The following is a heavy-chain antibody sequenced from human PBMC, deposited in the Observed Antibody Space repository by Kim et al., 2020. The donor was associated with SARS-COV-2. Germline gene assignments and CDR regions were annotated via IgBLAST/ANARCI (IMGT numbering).Heavy chain of an antibody. D-gene: IGHD2-21*02. Sequence: SETLSLTCAVYGGSFSGYYWSWIRQPPGKGLEWIGEINHSGSTNYNPSLKSRVTISVDTSKNQFSLKLSSVTAADTAVYYCARKGEGAVTPINWFDPWGQGALVTVSS. J-gene: IGHJ5*02. V-gene: IGHV4-34*01. CDR3: ARKGEGAVTPINWFDP. CDR2: INHSGST. CDR1: GGSFSGYY.